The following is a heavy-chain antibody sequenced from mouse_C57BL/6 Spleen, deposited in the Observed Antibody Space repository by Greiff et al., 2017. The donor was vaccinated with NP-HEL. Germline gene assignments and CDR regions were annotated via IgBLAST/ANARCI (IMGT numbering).Heavy chain of an antibody. Sequence: EVQLVESGGGLVQPKGSLKLSCAASGFSFNTYAMNWVRQAPGKGLEWVARIRSKSNNYATYYADSVKDSFTISRDDSESMLYLQMNNLKTEDTAMYYCVRHGPSHFAYWGQGTLVTVSA. CDR3: VRHGPSHFAY. J-gene: IGHJ3*01. V-gene: IGHV10-1*01. CDR2: IRSKSNNYAT. CDR1: GFSFNTYA.